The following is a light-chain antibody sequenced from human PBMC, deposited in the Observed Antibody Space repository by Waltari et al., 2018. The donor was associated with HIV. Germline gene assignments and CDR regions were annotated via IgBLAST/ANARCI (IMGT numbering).Light chain of an antibody. CDR3: ASWDDNLRHWV. V-gene: IGLV1-47*01. CDR2: RND. J-gene: IGLJ3*02. Sequence: QPKMTQAPSASKTPGQRLTMSRSGSKSNIGNNFIYWSQQIPGAAPRLVMARNDRRPAGVPDRFSGTKSGTSAFLAITDLRLDDEATYVCASWDDNLRHWVFGGGTKLTVL. CDR1: KSNIGNNF.